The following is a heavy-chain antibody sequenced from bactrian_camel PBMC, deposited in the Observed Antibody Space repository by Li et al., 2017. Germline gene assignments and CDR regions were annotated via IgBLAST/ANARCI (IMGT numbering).Heavy chain of an antibody. J-gene: IGHJ4*01. Sequence: DVQLVESGGGSVQAGGSLRLSCTYTRRPNYVTWFRQGPGNGREGVASIYTGGGDGYYADGVKGRFTISKDSGKRMLYLQMNSLKPEDTAKYYCAASPSTRVWQSHSAKFWNYWGQGTQVTVS. D-gene: IGHD7*01. CDR2: IYTGGGDG. CDR3: AASPSTRVWQSHSAKFWNY. CDR1: TRRPNY. V-gene: IGHV3S31*01.